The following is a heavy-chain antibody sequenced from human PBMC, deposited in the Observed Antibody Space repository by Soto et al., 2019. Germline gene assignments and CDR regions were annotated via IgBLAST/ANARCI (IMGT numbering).Heavy chain of an antibody. D-gene: IGHD6-6*01. Sequence: GSLRLSCAASGFTFSSYAMHWVRQAPGKGLEWVAVISYDGSNKYYADSVKGRFTISRDNSKNTLYLQMNSLRAEDTAVYYCARGTLRIAARPVYFDYWGQGTLVTVSS. CDR2: ISYDGSNK. CDR1: GFTFSSYA. V-gene: IGHV3-30-3*01. CDR3: ARGTLRIAARPVYFDY. J-gene: IGHJ4*02.